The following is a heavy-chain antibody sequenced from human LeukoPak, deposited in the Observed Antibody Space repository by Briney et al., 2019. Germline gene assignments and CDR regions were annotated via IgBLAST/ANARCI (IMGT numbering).Heavy chain of an antibody. CDR1: GFTFSSYG. D-gene: IGHD3-3*02. Sequence: GGSLRLSCAASGFTFSSYGMSWVRQAPRKGLEWVSAISGSGGSTYYADSVKGRFTISRDNSKNTLYLQMNSLRAEDTAVYYCAKSPGHWRYSQHWGQGTLVTVSS. CDR2: ISGSGGST. J-gene: IGHJ1*01. V-gene: IGHV3-23*01. CDR3: AKSPGHWRYSQH.